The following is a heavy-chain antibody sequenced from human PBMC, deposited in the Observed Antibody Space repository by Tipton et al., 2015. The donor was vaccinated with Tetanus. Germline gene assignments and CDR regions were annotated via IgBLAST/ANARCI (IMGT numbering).Heavy chain of an antibody. J-gene: IGHJ6*02. Sequence: TLSLTCTVSGASISSYYWSWVRQPPGKGLEWIAYIHYSGRTNYNPSLKSRVTISLATSENQFSLTLSSVTAADTAVYYCARHSAMPAAIVYYAMDVWGQGTTVTVSS. CDR1: GASISSYY. CDR3: ARHSAMPAAIVYYAMDV. D-gene: IGHD2-2*02. CDR2: IHYSGRT. V-gene: IGHV4-59*08.